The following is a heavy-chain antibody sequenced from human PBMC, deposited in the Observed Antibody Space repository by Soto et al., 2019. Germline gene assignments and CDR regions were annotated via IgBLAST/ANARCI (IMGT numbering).Heavy chain of an antibody. J-gene: IGHJ4*02. D-gene: IGHD2-15*01. CDR1: GFTVSSNY. CDR2: IYSGGST. CDR3: AREGPRYCSGGSCYAY. Sequence: GGSLRLSCAASGFTVSSNYMSWVRQAPGKGLEWVSVIYSGGSTYYADSVKGRFTISRDNSKNTLYLQMNSLRAEDTAVYYCAREGPRYCSGGSCYAYWGQGTLVTVSS. V-gene: IGHV3-66*01.